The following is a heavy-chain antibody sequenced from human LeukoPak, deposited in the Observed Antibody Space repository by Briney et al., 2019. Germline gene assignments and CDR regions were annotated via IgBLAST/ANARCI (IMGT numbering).Heavy chain of an antibody. CDR2: ISAYNGNT. Sequence: ASVKVSCKASGYTFTSYGISWVQQAPGQGLEWMGWISAYNGNTNYAQKLQGRVTMTTDTSTSTAYMELRSLRSDDTAVYYCARDPSTYSSSWYDYWGQGTLVTVSS. J-gene: IGHJ4*02. CDR1: GYTFTSYG. V-gene: IGHV1-18*01. D-gene: IGHD6-13*01. CDR3: ARDPSTYSSSWYDY.